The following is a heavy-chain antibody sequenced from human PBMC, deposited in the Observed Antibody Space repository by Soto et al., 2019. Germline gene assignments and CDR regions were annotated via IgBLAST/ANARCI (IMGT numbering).Heavy chain of an antibody. CDR1: EFTFSSYS. Sequence: EVQLVESGGGLVKPGGSLRLSCAASEFTFSSYSMNWVRQAPGKGLEWVSSISNSGSYIYYADSVRGRFIISRDNAKNSLYGQMDSLRAEDTAVYYCARGDCSGGSFYYIVYFHMDVWGKGTTVTVSS. J-gene: IGHJ6*03. D-gene: IGHD2-15*01. CDR2: ISNSGSYI. V-gene: IGHV3-21*01. CDR3: ARGDCSGGSFYYIVYFHMDV.